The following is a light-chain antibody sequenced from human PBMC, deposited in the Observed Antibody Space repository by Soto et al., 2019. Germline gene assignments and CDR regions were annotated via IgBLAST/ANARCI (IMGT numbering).Light chain of an antibody. CDR3: GTWDSSLSAYV. Sequence: QAVVTQPPSVSAAPGQTVTISCSGSSSNIGNNYVSWYQQLPGTAPKLLIYDNNKRPSGIPDRFSGSKSGTSATLGITGLQTGDEADYYCGTWDSSLSAYVFRTGTKLTVL. J-gene: IGLJ1*01. V-gene: IGLV1-51*01. CDR2: DNN. CDR1: SSNIGNNY.